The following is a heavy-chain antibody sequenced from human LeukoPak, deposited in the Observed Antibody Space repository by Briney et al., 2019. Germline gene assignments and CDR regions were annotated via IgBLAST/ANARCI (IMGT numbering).Heavy chain of an antibody. CDR2: IIPIFGTA. V-gene: IGHV1-69*05. CDR3: ARLSRYSYGPELRTKYYYYMDV. D-gene: IGHD5-18*01. CDR1: GGTFSSYA. Sequence: SVEVSCKASGGTFSSYAISWVRQAPGQGLEWMGGIIPIFGTANYAQKFQGRVTITTDESTSTAYMELSSLRSEDTAVYYCARLSRYSYGPELRTKYYYYMDVWGKGTTVTVSS. J-gene: IGHJ6*03.